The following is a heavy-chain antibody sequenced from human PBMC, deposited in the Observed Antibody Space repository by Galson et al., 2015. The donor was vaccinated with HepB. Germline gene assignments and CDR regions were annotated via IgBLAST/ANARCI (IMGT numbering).Heavy chain of an antibody. V-gene: IGHV1-69*04. CDR3: ARDTYSSGYYYDNWFDP. CDR1: GGTFSSYT. Sequence: SVKVSCRASGGTFSSYTISWVRQAPGQGLEWMGRIIPILGIANYAQKFQGRVTITADKSTSTAYMELSSLRSEDTAVYYCARDTYSSGYYYDNWFDPWGQGTLVTVSS. CDR2: IIPILGIA. D-gene: IGHD3-22*01. J-gene: IGHJ5*02.